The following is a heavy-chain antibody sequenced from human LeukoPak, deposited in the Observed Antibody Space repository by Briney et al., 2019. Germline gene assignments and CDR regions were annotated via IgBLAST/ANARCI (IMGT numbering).Heavy chain of an antibody. CDR3: ARSVVVVPAATSDY. CDR1: GFTFSSYW. Sequence: GGSLRLSCAASGFTFSSYWMSRVRQAPGKGLEWVANIKQDGSEKYYVDSVKGRFTISRDNAKNSLYLQMNSLRAEDTAVYYCARSVVVVPAATSDYWGQGTLVTVSS. J-gene: IGHJ4*02. V-gene: IGHV3-7*01. D-gene: IGHD2-2*01. CDR2: IKQDGSEK.